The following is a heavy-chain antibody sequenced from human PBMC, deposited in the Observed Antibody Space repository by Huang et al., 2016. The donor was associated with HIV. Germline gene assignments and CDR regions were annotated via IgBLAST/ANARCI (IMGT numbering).Heavy chain of an antibody. CDR1: GFTFENYA. V-gene: IGHV3-30*04. Sequence: QVQLVESGGGVVQPGRSLGLSCLASGFTFENYAMNWVRQAPGKGLEWVAVISYDENNKSYADSVKGRFTISRDNFKNTFYLEMNRLRLEDTAVYYCATGYCSGGSCPLDYWGQGTLVTVHS. J-gene: IGHJ4*02. CDR3: ATGYCSGGSCPLDY. CDR2: ISYDENNK. D-gene: IGHD2-15*01.